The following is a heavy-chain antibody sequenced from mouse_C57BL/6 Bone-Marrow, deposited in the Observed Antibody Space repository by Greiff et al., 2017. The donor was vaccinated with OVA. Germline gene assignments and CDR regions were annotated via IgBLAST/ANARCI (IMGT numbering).Heavy chain of an antibody. V-gene: IGHV1-18*01. CDR1: GYTFTDYN. Sequence: VQLKQSGPELVKPGASVKIPCKASGYTFTDYNMDWVKQSHGKSLEWIGDINPNNGGTIYNQKFKGKATLTVDKSSSTAYMELRSLTSEDTAVYYCARETGKRGAAYFDYWGQGTTLTVSS. CDR3: ARETGKRGAAYFDY. J-gene: IGHJ2*01. CDR2: INPNNGGT. D-gene: IGHD4-1*01.